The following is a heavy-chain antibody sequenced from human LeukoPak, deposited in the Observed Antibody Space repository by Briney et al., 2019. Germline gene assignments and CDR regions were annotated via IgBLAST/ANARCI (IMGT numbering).Heavy chain of an antibody. CDR3: AKDFLGYCSSTSCRVYFDY. Sequence: PGGSLRLSCAASGFTFSSYAMGWVRQAPGKGLEWVSAISGSGGSTYYADSVKGRFTISRDNSKNTLYLQMNSLRAEDTAVYYCAKDFLGYCSSTSCRVYFDYWGQGTLVTVSS. V-gene: IGHV3-23*01. CDR1: GFTFSSYA. J-gene: IGHJ4*02. D-gene: IGHD2-2*01. CDR2: ISGSGGST.